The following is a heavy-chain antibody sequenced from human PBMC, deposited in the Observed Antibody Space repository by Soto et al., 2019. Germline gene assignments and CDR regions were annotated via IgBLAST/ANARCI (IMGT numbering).Heavy chain of an antibody. CDR2: TYYRSRWYN. Sequence: SQTLSLTCAISGDSVSSNSAAWNWIRQSPSRGLEWLGRTYYRSRWYNDYAVSVKSRITVNPDTSKNQFSLHLNSVTPEDTAVYCCAGTTSLQWYYMDVWDKGTKVTVSS. J-gene: IGHJ6*03. D-gene: IGHD1-7*01. V-gene: IGHV6-1*01. CDR3: AGTTSLQWYYMDV. CDR1: GDSVSSNSAA.